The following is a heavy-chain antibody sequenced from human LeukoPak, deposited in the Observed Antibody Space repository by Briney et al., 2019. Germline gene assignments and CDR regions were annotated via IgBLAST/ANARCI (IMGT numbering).Heavy chain of an antibody. CDR1: GGTFSSYA. CDR3: ARAQGDGYDFWSGYKFDY. Sequence: SVKVSCKASGGTFSSYAISWVRQAPGQGLEWMGGIIPIFGTANYAQKFQGRVTITADESTSTAYMELSSLRSEDTAVYYCARAQGDGYDFWSGYKFDYWGQGTLVTVSS. J-gene: IGHJ4*02. CDR2: IIPIFGTA. D-gene: IGHD3-3*01. V-gene: IGHV1-69*13.